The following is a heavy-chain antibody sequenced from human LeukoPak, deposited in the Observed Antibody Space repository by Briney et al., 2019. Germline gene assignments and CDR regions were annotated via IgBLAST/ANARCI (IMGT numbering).Heavy chain of an antibody. D-gene: IGHD2-21*01. CDR3: AARGLVDAFDI. Sequence: GPTVKVSCKASGFTFTSSAVQWVRQARGQRLEWIGWIVVGSGNTNYAQKFQERVTITRDMSTSTAYMELSSLRSEDTAVYYCAARGLVDAFDIWGQGTMVTVSS. CDR1: GFTFTSSA. J-gene: IGHJ3*02. V-gene: IGHV1-58*01. CDR2: IVVGSGNT.